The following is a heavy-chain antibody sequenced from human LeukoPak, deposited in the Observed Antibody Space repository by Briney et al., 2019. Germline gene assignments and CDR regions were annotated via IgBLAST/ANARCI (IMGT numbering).Heavy chain of an antibody. V-gene: IGHV5-51*01. Sequence: GESLKISCKSSGYSFTSYWIGLVRQMPGKGLEWMGIIHPGDSDTRYSPSFQGQVTISADKSISTAYLQWSSLKASDTAIYYCAIYHCGGDNCYPPPDWGQGTLVTVSS. CDR3: AIYHCGGDNCYPPPD. CDR1: GYSFTSYW. J-gene: IGHJ4*02. D-gene: IGHD2-15*01. CDR2: IHPGDSDT.